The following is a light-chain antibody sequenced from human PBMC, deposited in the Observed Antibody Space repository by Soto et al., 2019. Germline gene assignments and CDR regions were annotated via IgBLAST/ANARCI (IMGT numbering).Light chain of an antibody. CDR3: AAWDDSLNGFYV. J-gene: IGLJ1*01. CDR1: SSNIGRNT. Sequence: QSVLTQPSSASGTPGQRVTISCSGSSSNIGRNTVNWYQQLPGTAPKLLIYSNNQRPSGGPDRFSGSKSGTSASLAISGLQSEDEADYYCAAWDDSLNGFYVFGTGTEVTVL. V-gene: IGLV1-44*01. CDR2: SNN.